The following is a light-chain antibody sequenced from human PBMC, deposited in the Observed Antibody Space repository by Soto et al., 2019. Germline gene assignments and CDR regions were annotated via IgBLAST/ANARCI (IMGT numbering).Light chain of an antibody. CDR2: GAS. V-gene: IGKV3-15*01. Sequence: EIVMTQSPATLSVSPGERATLSCRASQSVSSNLAWYQQKPGQAPRLLIYGASTRATGIPARFSGSGSGTEFTLTISSLQSEDFAVYDCQQYNNWPQTCGQGTKVEIK. CDR1: QSVSSN. J-gene: IGKJ1*01. CDR3: QQYNNWPQT.